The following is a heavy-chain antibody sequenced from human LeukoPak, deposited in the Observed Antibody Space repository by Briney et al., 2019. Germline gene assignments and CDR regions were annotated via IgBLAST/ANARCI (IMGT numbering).Heavy chain of an antibody. CDR3: ARVPTGRNVVAAAARMGWNGAFDI. Sequence: QASETLSLTCAVYGGSFSEYYWSWIRQSPGKGLEWIAEISQSGSINHNPSLKSRVTISVDASKKQFSLKMSSVTAADTAMYYCARVPTGRNVVAAAARMGWNGAFDIWGQGTMVTVSS. CDR1: GGSFSEYY. V-gene: IGHV4-34*01. D-gene: IGHD2-2*01. J-gene: IGHJ3*02. CDR2: ISQSGSI.